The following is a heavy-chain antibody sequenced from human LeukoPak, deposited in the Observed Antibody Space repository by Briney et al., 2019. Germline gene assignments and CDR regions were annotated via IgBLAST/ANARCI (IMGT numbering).Heavy chain of an antibody. CDR2: IYYSGST. V-gene: IGHV4-59*01. J-gene: IGHJ4*02. Sequence: SETLSLTCTVSGGSISSYYWSWIRQPPGKGLEWIGYIYYSGSTNYNPSLKSRVTISVDTSKSQFPLKLSSVTAADTAVYYCARRGDYFDYWGQGTLVTVSS. CDR3: ARRGDYFDY. CDR1: GGSISSYY.